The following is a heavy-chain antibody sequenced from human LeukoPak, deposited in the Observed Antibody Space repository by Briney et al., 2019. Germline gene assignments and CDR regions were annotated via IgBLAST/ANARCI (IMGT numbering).Heavy chain of an antibody. Sequence: GESLRLSCAASGFTFSTYSMNWVRQAPGKGLEWVSYISSSTNTIYYADSVKGRFTISRDNAKNSLYLQMNSLRDDDTALYYCARGRVAVAGTTPFDYWGQGTLVTVSS. V-gene: IGHV3-48*02. J-gene: IGHJ4*02. CDR1: GFTFSTYS. D-gene: IGHD6-19*01. CDR2: ISSSTNTI. CDR3: ARGRVAVAGTTPFDY.